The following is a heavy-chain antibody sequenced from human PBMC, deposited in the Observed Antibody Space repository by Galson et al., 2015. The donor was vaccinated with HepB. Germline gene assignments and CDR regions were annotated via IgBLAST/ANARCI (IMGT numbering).Heavy chain of an antibody. CDR1: GFSFASYW. V-gene: IGHV3-7*05. Sequence: LRLSCAASGFSFASYWMTWVRQAPGKGLEWVANIKQDGSEKSYVDSVKGRFTISRDNAKNSLYLQMNSLRAEDAAVYYCARGLWNYGYGYWGQGTLVTVSS. J-gene: IGHJ4*02. CDR2: IKQDGSEK. CDR3: ARGLWNYGYGY. D-gene: IGHD3-10*01.